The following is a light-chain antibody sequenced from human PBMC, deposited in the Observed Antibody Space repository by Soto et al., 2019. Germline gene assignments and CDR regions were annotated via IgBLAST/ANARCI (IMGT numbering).Light chain of an antibody. CDR3: QQYGSSSLWT. J-gene: IGKJ1*01. V-gene: IGKV3-20*01. CDR2: GAS. CDR1: QSVSSSY. Sequence: EIVLTQSPGTLSLSPGERATLSCRASQSVSSSYLAWYQQKPGQAPRLLIYGASNRATGIPDRFSGSGSGTDFTLTISRLEPDDFAVYYCQQYGSSSLWTFGQGTKVEIK.